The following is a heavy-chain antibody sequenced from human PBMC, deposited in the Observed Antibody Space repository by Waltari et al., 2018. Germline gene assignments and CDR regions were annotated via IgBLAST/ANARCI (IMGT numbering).Heavy chain of an antibody. CDR1: GFTSSIFG. Sequence: QVNLVESGGGVVQPGGSLSLSWAPRGFTSSIFGMHWVRRAPGKGLEWVALIWFDGSDKFYADSVRGRFTISRDNSARTLYLDMDSLRLDDTAMYYCAKDAFGNTYLDFWGQGTLVTVSS. V-gene: IGHV3-30*02. CDR3: AKDAFGNTYLDF. CDR2: IWFDGSDK. J-gene: IGHJ4*02. D-gene: IGHD2-2*02.